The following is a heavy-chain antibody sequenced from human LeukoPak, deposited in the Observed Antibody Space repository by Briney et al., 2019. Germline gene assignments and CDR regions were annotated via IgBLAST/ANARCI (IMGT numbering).Heavy chain of an antibody. J-gene: IGHJ4*02. V-gene: IGHV3-48*03. CDR2: ISSSGSTI. Sequence: GGSLRLSCAASGFTFSSYEMNWVRQAPGKGLEWVPYISSSGSTIYYADSVKGRFTISRDNAKNSLYLQMNSLRAEDTAVYYCARHGDYALIDYWGQGTLVTVSS. CDR1: GFTFSSYE. CDR3: ARHGDYALIDY. D-gene: IGHD4-17*01.